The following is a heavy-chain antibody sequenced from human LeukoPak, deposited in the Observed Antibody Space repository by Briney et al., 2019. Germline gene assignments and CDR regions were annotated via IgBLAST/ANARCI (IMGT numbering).Heavy chain of an antibody. CDR3: SRGGYSHAFDV. Sequence: QPGGSLRLSRAASGFTFSGFYMHSIRHAPGKGLVWVSHINWDGSSITYAASVKGRFTMSRDNAKKTLCLEMDRVRAEDTGVYYCSRGGYSHAFDVWGQGTMVTVSS. V-gene: IGHV3-74*01. CDR2: INWDGSSI. CDR1: GFTFSGFY. J-gene: IGHJ3*01. D-gene: IGHD2-15*01.